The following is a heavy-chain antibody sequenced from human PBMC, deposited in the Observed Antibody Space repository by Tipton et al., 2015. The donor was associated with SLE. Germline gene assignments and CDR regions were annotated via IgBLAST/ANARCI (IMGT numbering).Heavy chain of an antibody. V-gene: IGHV4-38-2*01. CDR3: ARPASHSSSYSFAFDI. D-gene: IGHD2-15*01. CDR2: IYHSGST. Sequence: LRLSCAASGFTFSSYNMNWVRQAPGKGLEWIGSIYHSGSTYYNPSLKSRLTMSVDTSKNQFSLKLSSVTAADTAVYYCARPASHSSSYSFAFDIWGQGTMVTVSS. CDR1: GFTFSSYN. J-gene: IGHJ3*02.